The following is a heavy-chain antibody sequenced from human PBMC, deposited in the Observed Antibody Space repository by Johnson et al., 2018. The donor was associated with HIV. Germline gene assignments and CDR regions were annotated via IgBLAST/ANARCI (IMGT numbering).Heavy chain of an antibody. V-gene: IGHV3-30*18. J-gene: IGHJ3*02. CDR1: GFTFSSYA. Sequence: QVQLVESGGGVVQPGRSLRLSCAASGFTFSSYAMHWVRQAPGKGLEWVAVISYDEIDKYYADSVTGRFTVSRDNSKNTLYLQMNSLRGEDTAVDYCAKGRRVGATTYDAFEIWGQGTMVNVSS. CDR3: AKGRRVGATTYDAFEI. CDR2: ISYDEIDK. D-gene: IGHD1-26*01.